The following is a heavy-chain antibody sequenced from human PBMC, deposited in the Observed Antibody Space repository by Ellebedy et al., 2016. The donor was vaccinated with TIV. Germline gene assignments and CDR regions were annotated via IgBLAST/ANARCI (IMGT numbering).Heavy chain of an antibody. D-gene: IGHD1-26*01. V-gene: IGHV1-18*01. CDR2: ISGYNGIT. J-gene: IGHJ4*02. CDR3: AVGGGQGWDISFDF. CDR1: GYTFTNYG. Sequence: AASVKVSCNASGYTFTNYGITWVRQAPGEGLEWMGWISGYNGITNYAQKFRGRVTMTTDTSKSTAYMELRSLRSDETAVYYCAVGGGQGWDISFDFWGQGTLVTVSS.